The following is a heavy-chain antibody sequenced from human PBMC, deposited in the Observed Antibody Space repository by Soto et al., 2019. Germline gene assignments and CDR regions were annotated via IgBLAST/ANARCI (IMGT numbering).Heavy chain of an antibody. V-gene: IGHV1-3*01. J-gene: IGHJ4*02. CDR2: INAGNGNT. D-gene: IGHD6-13*01. CDR1: GYTFTSYA. CDR3: ARLGIAAAVPTY. Sequence: ASVKVSCKASGYTFTSYAMHWVRQAPGQRLEWMGWINAGNGNTKYSQKFQGRVTITRDTSASTAYMELSSLRSEDTAVYYCARLGIAAAVPTYWGQGTLVTVSS.